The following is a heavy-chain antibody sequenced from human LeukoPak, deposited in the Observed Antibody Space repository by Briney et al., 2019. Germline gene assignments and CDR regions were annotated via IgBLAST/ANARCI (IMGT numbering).Heavy chain of an antibody. D-gene: IGHD6-13*01. J-gene: IGHJ6*03. V-gene: IGHV3-21*01. CDR1: GFTFSSYS. Sequence: GGSLRLSCAASGFTFSSYSMNWVRQAPGKGLEWVSSIISSSSYIYYADSVKGRFTISRDNAKNSLYLQMNSLRAEDTAVYYCARVPQQLPYYYYYMDVWGKGTTVTVSS. CDR3: ARVPQQLPYYYYYMDV. CDR2: IISSSSYI.